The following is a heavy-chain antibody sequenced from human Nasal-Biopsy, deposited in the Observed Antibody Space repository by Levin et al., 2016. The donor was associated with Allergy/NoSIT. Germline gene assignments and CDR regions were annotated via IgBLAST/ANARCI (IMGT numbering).Heavy chain of an antibody. V-gene: IGHV4-59*01. CDR1: GGSISGYY. J-gene: IGHJ4*02. D-gene: IGHD2-21*02. Sequence: SETLSLTCSVSGGSISGYYWSWIRQPPGKGLEWIGYFDYSGSTQYNPSLKSRVTISVDTPNNQVSLNLHYVTAADTAVYYCARVLTVTALDYWGQGLLVTVSS. CDR2: FDYSGST. CDR3: ARVLTVTALDY.